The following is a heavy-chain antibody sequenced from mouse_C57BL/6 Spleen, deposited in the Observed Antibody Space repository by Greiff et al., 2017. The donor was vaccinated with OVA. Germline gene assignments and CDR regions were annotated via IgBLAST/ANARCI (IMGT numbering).Heavy chain of an antibody. CDR3: TTDYGSSWDD. J-gene: IGHJ2*01. V-gene: IGHV14-4*01. Sequence: EVQLQQSGAELVRPGASVKLSCTASGFNIKDDYMHWVKQRPEQGLEWIGWIDPENGDTEYASKFQGKATITADTSSNTAYLQLSSLTSEDTAVYYCTTDYGSSWDDWGQGTTLTVSS. CDR1: GFNIKDDY. CDR2: IDPENGDT. D-gene: IGHD1-1*01.